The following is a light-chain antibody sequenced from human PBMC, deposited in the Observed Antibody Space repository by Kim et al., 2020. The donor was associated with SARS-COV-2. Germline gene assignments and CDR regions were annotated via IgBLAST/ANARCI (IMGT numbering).Light chain of an antibody. V-gene: IGLV2-18*02. CDR1: SSDVGSYNR. J-gene: IGLJ1*01. CDR3: SSYTTSNTGV. CDR2: EVS. Sequence: QSALTQPPSVSGSPGQSVTISCTGTSSDVGSYNRVSWYQQPPGTAPKLMIYEVSNRPSGVPDRFSGSKSGNTASLTISGLQAEDEADYYCSSYTTSNTGVFGTGTKVTVL.